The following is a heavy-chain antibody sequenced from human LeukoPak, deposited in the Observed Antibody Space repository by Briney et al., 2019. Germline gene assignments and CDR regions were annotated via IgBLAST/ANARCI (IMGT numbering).Heavy chain of an antibody. D-gene: IGHD1-26*01. Sequence: GGSLRLSCAASGFTVSSSYMSWVRQAPGKGLEWVSVIYSGGRTSYADSVKGRFSISRDNSKNTIYLQMNSLRAEDTAVYYCAKGPVSAIVGATTLDYWGQGTLVTVSS. CDR3: AKGPVSAIVGATTLDY. CDR1: GFTVSSSY. V-gene: IGHV3-53*01. J-gene: IGHJ4*02. CDR2: IYSGGRT.